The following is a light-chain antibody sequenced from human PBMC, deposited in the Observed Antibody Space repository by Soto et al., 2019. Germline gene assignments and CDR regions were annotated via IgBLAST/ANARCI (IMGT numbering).Light chain of an antibody. CDR3: QSFDADFVI. Sequence: QAVLTQPPSVSGAPGQRVTISCTGSSSNIGTGYDVHWYQQLPGTSPKLLISGDSNRPSGVPDRFSGSKSGTSASLAITGLQAEDEADYYCQSFDADFVIFGGGTKLTVL. V-gene: IGLV1-40*01. CDR1: SSNIGTGYD. J-gene: IGLJ2*01. CDR2: GDS.